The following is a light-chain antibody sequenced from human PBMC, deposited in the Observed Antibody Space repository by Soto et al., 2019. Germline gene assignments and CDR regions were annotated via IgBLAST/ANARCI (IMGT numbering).Light chain of an antibody. CDR2: GTS. J-gene: IGKJ1*01. CDR3: QQHNKWPWT. Sequence: EIVMTQYPDTLSVSQGERATLSCRASQSLSGNLAWYQQKPGQAPRLLIYGTSTRATGIPARFSGSGSGTEFTLTISSLQSEDFGVYYCQQHNKWPWTSGQGTKVDIK. CDR1: QSLSGN. V-gene: IGKV3-15*01.